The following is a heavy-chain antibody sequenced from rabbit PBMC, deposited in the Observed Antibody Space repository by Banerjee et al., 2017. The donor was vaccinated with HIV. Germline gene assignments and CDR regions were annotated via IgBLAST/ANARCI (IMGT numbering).Heavy chain of an antibody. CDR3: ARDGVGNSYRAYFNL. D-gene: IGHD8-1*01. J-gene: IGHJ4*01. CDR1: GFSFSSNYH. CDR2: IGIGSSGST. V-gene: IGHV1S45*01. Sequence: QAQLVESGGGLVQPEGSLPLTCTASGFSFSSNYHMCSVRQAPGKGLEWIGCIGIGSSGSTYYASWAKGRFTITKTSSTTVTLQMTSLTAADTATYFCARDGVGNSYRAYFNLWGQGTLVTVS.